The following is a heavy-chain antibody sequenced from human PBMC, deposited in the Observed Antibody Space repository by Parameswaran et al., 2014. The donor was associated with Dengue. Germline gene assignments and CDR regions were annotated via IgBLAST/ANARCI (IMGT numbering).Heavy chain of an antibody. Sequence: WIRQPPGKALEWLALIYWDDDKRYSPSLKSRLTITKDTSKNQVVLAMTNMDPVDTATYYCAHSILPTDFDYWGQGTLVTVSS. CDR3: AHSILPTDFDY. CDR2: IYWDDDK. V-gene: IGHV2-5*02. J-gene: IGHJ4*02.